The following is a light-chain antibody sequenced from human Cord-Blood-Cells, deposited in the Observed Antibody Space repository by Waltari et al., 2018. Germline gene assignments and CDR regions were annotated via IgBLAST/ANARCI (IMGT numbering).Light chain of an antibody. J-gene: IGLJ2*01. V-gene: IGLV2-8*01. CDR1: SSDVGGYNY. CDR2: EVS. Sequence: QSALTQPPSASGSPGQSVTISCTGTSSDVGGYNYVSWYQQHPGKAPKLMFYEVSTRPSGVPDRFAGSKSGNTASRTVSGLQAEDEADYYCSSYAGSNVVFGGGTKLTVL. CDR3: SSYAGSNVV.